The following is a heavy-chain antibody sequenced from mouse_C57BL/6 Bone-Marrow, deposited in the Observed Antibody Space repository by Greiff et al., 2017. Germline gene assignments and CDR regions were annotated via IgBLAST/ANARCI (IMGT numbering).Heavy chain of an antibody. CDR3: PTFRVSYYGRSPYAMDY. Sequence: VQLQQSGAELVRPGASVKLSCTASGFNIKDDYMHWVKQRPEQGLEWIGWIDPENGDTEYASKFQGKATITADTSSNTAYLQLSSLTSEDTAVYYCPTFRVSYYGRSPYAMDYWGQGTSVTVSS. V-gene: IGHV14-4*01. D-gene: IGHD1-1*01. J-gene: IGHJ4*01. CDR2: IDPENGDT. CDR1: GFNIKDDY.